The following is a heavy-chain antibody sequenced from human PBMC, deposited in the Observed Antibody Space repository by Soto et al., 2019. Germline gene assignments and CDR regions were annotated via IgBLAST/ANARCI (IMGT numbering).Heavy chain of an antibody. CDR2: IIPIFGTA. V-gene: IGHV1-69*13. J-gene: IGHJ3*02. Sequence: SVKVSCKASGGTFSSYAISWVRQAPGQGLEWMGGIIPIFGTANYAQKFQGRVTITADESTSTAYMELSSLRSKDTAVYYCARVLSPTYCTNGVCPYDAFDIWGQGTMVTVSS. D-gene: IGHD2-8*01. CDR3: ARVLSPTYCTNGVCPYDAFDI. CDR1: GGTFSSYA.